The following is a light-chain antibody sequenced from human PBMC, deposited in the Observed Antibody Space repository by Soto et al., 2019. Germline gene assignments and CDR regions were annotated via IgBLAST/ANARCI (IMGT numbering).Light chain of an antibody. CDR2: AAS. Sequence: DIQLTQSPSSLSASVGDRVTITCRASQGISSYLAWYQQKPGKAPKLLIYAASTLQSGVPSRFSGSGSGTDFTLTISCLQSEDFATYYCQQSYSTPLTFGGGTKVDIK. CDR3: QQSYSTPLT. J-gene: IGKJ4*01. V-gene: IGKV1-9*01. CDR1: QGISSY.